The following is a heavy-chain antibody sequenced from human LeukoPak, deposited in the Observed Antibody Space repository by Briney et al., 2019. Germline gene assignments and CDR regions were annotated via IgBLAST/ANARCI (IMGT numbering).Heavy chain of an antibody. CDR1: GGSIRSGDYF. Sequence: PSETLSLTCTVSGGSIRSGDYFWSWIRQPPGKGLEWIGYIYYSGSTQYNPSLKSPVTISVDTSKNQFSLKLSSVTAADTAVYYCAKDQAATPDAFDIWGQGTMVTVSS. CDR2: IYYSGST. V-gene: IGHV4-30-4*01. CDR3: AKDQAATPDAFDI. J-gene: IGHJ3*02. D-gene: IGHD6-25*01.